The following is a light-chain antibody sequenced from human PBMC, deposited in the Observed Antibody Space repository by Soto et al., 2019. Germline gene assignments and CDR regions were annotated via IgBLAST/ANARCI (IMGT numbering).Light chain of an antibody. CDR1: SSDVGVYNY. CDR2: EVS. J-gene: IGLJ1*01. CDR3: SSYTTSRTYV. V-gene: IGLV2-14*01. Sequence: QSARTQPASVSGSPGQSITISCTGTSSDVGVYNYVSWYQQHPGKAPQLMIYEVSNRPSGVSNRFSGSKSGNTASLTISGLQAEDEADYHCSSYTTSRTYVFGTGTKVTVL.